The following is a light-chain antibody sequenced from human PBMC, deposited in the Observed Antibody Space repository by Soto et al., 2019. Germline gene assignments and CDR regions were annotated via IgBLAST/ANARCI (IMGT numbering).Light chain of an antibody. CDR1: QSISNY. Sequence: DIQMTQSPSSLTASVGDRVSITFRASQSISNYLNWFQQNPGKAPKLLIYAASSLRSGVPSRFSGSGSRTDFTLTISSLQPEDFATYYCQQSYTSPWTFGKGTKVDI. CDR2: AAS. J-gene: IGKJ1*01. V-gene: IGKV1-39*01. CDR3: QQSYTSPWT.